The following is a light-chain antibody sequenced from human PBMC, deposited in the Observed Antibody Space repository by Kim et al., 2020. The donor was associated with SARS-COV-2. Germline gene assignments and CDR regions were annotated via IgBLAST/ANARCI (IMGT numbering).Light chain of an antibody. CDR2: GAS. CDR1: QSVSRSY. J-gene: IGKJ4*01. V-gene: IGKV3-20*01. Sequence: EIVLTQSPGTLSLSPGERATLSCRASQSVSRSYLAWYQQKPGQAPRLLIYGASSRATGISDRFSGSGSGTDFTLTISRLEPEDFAVYYCQQYGSSPLTFGGGTKLEI. CDR3: QQYGSSPLT.